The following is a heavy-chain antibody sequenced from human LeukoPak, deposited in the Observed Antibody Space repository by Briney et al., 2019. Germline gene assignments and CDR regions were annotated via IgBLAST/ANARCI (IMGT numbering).Heavy chain of an antibody. Sequence: SETLSLTCTVSGGSFSSSNYHWGWIRQPPEKGLEWIGGINYDGGTYHNPSLQSRVTMSVDTSKNLFSLKLNSVAAADTAVYYCERTSGRNLNYGYWGQGTLVTVSS. CDR1: GGSFSSSNYH. CDR3: ERTSGRNLNYGY. D-gene: IGHD1-7*01. J-gene: IGHJ1*01. V-gene: IGHV4-39*02. CDR2: INYDGGT.